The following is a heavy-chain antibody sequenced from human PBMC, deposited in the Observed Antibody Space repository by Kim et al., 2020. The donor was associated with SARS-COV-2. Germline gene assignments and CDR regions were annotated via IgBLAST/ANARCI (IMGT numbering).Heavy chain of an antibody. Sequence: VGSLRLSCAASGFTVSSNYMSWVRQAPGKGLEWVSVIYSGGSTYYADSVKGRFTISRDNSKNTLYLQMYSLRAEDTAVYYCARVGGPAAMHGYYYYGMDVWGQGTTVTVSS. CDR2: IYSGGST. D-gene: IGHD2-2*01. J-gene: IGHJ6*01. V-gene: IGHV3-53*01. CDR1: GFTVSSNY. CDR3: ARVGGPAAMHGYYYYGMDV.